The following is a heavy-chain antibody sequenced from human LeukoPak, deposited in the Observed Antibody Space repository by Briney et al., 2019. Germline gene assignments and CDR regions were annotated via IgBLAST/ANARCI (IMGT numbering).Heavy chain of an antibody. Sequence: PGGSLRLSCAASGFTFSSYGMHWLRQAPGKGPEWVSTTSATGDRTHYADSVKGRLSMSRDNSKSSLYLDLSSLRAEDTAIYYCAKAYSYGSGYFYSHFDHWGQGTLVTVSS. CDR1: GFTFSSYG. D-gene: IGHD3-10*01. CDR3: AKAYSYGSGYFYSHFDH. V-gene: IGHV3-23*01. J-gene: IGHJ4*02. CDR2: TSATGDRT.